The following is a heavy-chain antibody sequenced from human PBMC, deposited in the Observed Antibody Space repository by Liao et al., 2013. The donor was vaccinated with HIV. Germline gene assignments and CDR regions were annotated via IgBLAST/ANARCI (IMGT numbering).Heavy chain of an antibody. CDR1: GGSISSSDYY. CDR3: ARSLYYDILTSSDYFDY. V-gene: IGHV4-30-4*08. CDR2: IYYSGST. Sequence: QVQLQESGPGLVKPSQTLSLTCTVSGGSISSSDYYWSWIRQPPGRAEWIGDIYYSGSTSYNPSLNSRVTISLDTSKNLFSLKLNSVTAADTAVYFCARSLYYDILTSSDYFDYWGQEPWSPSPQ. J-gene: IGHJ4*01. D-gene: IGHD3-9*01.